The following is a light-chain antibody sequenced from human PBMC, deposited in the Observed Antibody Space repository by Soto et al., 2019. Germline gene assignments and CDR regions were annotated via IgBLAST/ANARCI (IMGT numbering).Light chain of an antibody. V-gene: IGKV1-17*01. CDR3: LQHNNYPPT. CDR2: AAS. CDR1: QGIRND. Sequence: IRITQAPSSFSASTVDRVTITFLAIQGIRNDLAWFQQKPGKAPKRLIYAASNLQSGVPSRFSGSGSGTDFTLTISILQPEEFATYFCLQHNNYPPTFGQGTKVDIK. J-gene: IGKJ1*01.